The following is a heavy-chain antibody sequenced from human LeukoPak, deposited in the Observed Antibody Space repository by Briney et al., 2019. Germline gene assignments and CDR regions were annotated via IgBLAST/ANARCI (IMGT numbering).Heavy chain of an antibody. D-gene: IGHD3-16*02. CDR1: GYRFTSYW. Sequence: HGESLKISCKGSGYRFTSYWIGWVRQMPGKGLEWMGIIYPGDSDTRYSPSFQGQVTISADKSITTAYLQWSSLKASDTAMYYCASRLRLGESSVRPNEPFDIWGQGTMVTVSS. J-gene: IGHJ3*02. CDR3: ASRLRLGESSVRPNEPFDI. CDR2: IYPGDSDT. V-gene: IGHV5-51*01.